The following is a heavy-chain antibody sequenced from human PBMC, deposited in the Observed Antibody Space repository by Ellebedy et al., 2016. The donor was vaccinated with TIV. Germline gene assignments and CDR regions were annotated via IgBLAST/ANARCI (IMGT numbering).Heavy chain of an antibody. CDR3: ARLWAEVVVPEVPYYFDY. V-gene: IGHV5-51*01. D-gene: IGHD2-2*01. J-gene: IGHJ4*02. CDR2: IYPGDSDT. CDR1: GYSFTSYW. Sequence: GESLKISXKGSGYSFTSYWIGWVRQMPGKGLEWMGIIYPGDSDTRYSPSFQGQVTISADKSISTAYLQWSSLKASDTAMYYCARLWAEVVVPEVPYYFDYWGQGTLVTVSS.